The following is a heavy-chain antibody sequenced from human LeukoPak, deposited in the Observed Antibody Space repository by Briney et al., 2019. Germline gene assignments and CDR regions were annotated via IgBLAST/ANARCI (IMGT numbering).Heavy chain of an antibody. V-gene: IGHV4-59*10. D-gene: IGHD4-17*01. CDR2: IYTSGST. CDR3: ARDSYGDPNGWFDP. J-gene: IGHJ5*02. Sequence: SETLSLTCAVYGGSFSGYYWSWIRQPAGKGLEWIGRIYTSGSTNYNPSLKSRVTMSVDTSKNQFSLKLSSVTAADTAVYYCARDSYGDPNGWFDPWGQGTLVTVSS. CDR1: GGSFSGYY.